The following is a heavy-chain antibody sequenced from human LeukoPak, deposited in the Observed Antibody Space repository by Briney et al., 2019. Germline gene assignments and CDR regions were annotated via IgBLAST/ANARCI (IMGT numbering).Heavy chain of an antibody. CDR2: IIPIFGTA. D-gene: IGHD3-16*02. Sequence: SVKVSCKASGGTFSSYAISWVRQAPGQGLEWMGRIIPIFGTANYAQKFQGRVTITTDEFTSTAYMELSSLRSEDTAVYYCARDKGLRLGELSFYYWGQGTLVTVSS. CDR1: GGTFSSYA. CDR3: ARDKGLRLGELSFYY. J-gene: IGHJ4*02. V-gene: IGHV1-69*05.